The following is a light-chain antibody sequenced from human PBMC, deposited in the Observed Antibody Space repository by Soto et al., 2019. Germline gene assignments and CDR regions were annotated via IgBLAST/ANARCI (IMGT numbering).Light chain of an antibody. Sequence: QSALTQPASVSGSPGQSITSSCTGTSSDVGGYYYVSWYQHHPGKAPKLMIYEVSNRPSGVSNRFSGSKSGNTASLTISGLQAEDEADYYCSSYTSSSTQVFGTGTKVTVL. CDR3: SSYTSSSTQV. CDR1: SSDVGGYYY. CDR2: EVS. V-gene: IGLV2-14*01. J-gene: IGLJ1*01.